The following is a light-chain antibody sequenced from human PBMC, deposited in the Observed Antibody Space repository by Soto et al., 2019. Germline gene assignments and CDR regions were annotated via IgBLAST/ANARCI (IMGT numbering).Light chain of an antibody. J-gene: IGLJ1*01. CDR2: DVS. CDR1: ISDVGGYNY. CDR3: CSFAGNYTYA. Sequence: QSALTQPRSVSGSPGQSVTISCTGTISDVGGYNYVSWYQQHPGKAPKFMIYDVSKRPSGVPDRVFATKSGNTASLTISGLQSEDEADYYCCSFAGNYTYAFGTGTKVTVL. V-gene: IGLV2-11*01.